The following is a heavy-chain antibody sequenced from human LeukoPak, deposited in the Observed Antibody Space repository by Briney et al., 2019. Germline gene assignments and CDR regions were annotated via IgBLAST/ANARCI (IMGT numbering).Heavy chain of an antibody. CDR2: ISPYNGNP. V-gene: IGHV1-18*01. Sequence: ASVKVSCKASGYIFTTYGISWVRQAPGQGLEWMGWISPYNGNPNYAQKLQGRVTMTTDTSTSTAYMELKSLRSDDTAVYYCAREGLASPRLHAFDIWGQGTMVTVSS. D-gene: IGHD3-22*01. J-gene: IGHJ3*02. CDR3: AREGLASPRLHAFDI. CDR1: GYIFTTYG.